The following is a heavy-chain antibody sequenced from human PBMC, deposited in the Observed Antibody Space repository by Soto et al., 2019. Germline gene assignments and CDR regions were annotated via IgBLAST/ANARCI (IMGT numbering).Heavy chain of an antibody. CDR1: GGAISSGGYY. CDR2: IYYSGST. D-gene: IGHD3-10*01. CDR3: ARELRFGEDYYGMDV. V-gene: IGHV4-31*03. Sequence: QVQLQESGPGLVKPSQTLSLTCTVSGGAISSGGYYWSWIRQHPGKRLEWIGYIYYSGSTYYNPPPKRRVTISVDTSKNQFSLKLSSVTAADTAVYYCARELRFGEDYYGMDVWGQGTTVTVSS. J-gene: IGHJ6*02.